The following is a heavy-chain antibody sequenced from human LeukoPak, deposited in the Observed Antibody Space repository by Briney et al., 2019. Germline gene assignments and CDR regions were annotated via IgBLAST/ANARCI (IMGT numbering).Heavy chain of an antibody. CDR3: ASVGYSYGNFDY. J-gene: IGHJ4*02. CDR1: GYTFTSYG. V-gene: IGHV1-18*01. D-gene: IGHD5-18*01. CDR2: ISAYNGNT. Sequence: ASVKVSCKTSGYTFTSYGISWVRQAPGQGLEWMGWISAYNGNTNYAQKLQGRVTMTTDTSTSTAYMELRSLRSDDTAVYHCASVGYSYGNFDYWGQGTLVTVSS.